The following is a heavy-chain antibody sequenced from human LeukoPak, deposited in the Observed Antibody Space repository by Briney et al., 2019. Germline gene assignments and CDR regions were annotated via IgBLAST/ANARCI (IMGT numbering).Heavy chain of an antibody. D-gene: IGHD3-10*01. V-gene: IGHV4-34*01. CDR2: INHSGST. CDR3: ARGGTMVRGVIYYYYYMDV. Sequence: SETLSLTCAVYGGSFSGYYWSWIRQPPGKGLEWIGEINHSGSTNYNPSLKSRVTISVDTSKNQFSLKLSSVTAADTAVYYCARGGTMVRGVIYYYYYMDVWGKGTTVTVSS. J-gene: IGHJ6*03. CDR1: GGSFSGYY.